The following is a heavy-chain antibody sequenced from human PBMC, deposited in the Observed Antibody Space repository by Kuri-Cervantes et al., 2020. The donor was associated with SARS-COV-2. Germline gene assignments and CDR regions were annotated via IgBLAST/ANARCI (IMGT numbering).Heavy chain of an antibody. CDR2: ISSSSSYI. D-gene: IGHD3-9*01. J-gene: IGHJ6*04. CDR1: GFTFSSYA. CDR3: AKDYYDILTGYLGGMDV. Sequence: GGSLRLSCAASGFTFSSYAMSWVRQAPGKGLEWVSSISSSSSYIYYADSVKGRFTISRDNSKNTLYLQMNSLRAEDTAVYYCAKDYYDILTGYLGGMDVWGKGTTVTVSS. V-gene: IGHV3-23*01.